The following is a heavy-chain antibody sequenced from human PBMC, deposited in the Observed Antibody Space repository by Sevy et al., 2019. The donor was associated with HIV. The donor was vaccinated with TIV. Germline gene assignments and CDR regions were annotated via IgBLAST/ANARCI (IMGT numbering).Heavy chain of an antibody. Sequence: GGSLRLSCAASGLSFSNAWMAWVRQAPGKGLEWVGRIRSETGGGTTDFAAFAKGKFTISRDDPKNTLYQQMNSLKTEDTAVDYCAIDHRRDGMIVVPFEKWGLGTLVTVSS. CDR2: IRSETGGGTT. V-gene: IGHV3-15*01. CDR3: AIDHRRDGMIVVPFEK. D-gene: IGHD3-22*01. CDR1: GLSFSNAW. J-gene: IGHJ4*02.